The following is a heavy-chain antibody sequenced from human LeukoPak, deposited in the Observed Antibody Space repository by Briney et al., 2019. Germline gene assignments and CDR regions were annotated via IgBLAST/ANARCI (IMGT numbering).Heavy chain of an antibody. CDR1: GFMFSNYY. D-gene: IGHD1-26*01. Sequence: GGSLRLSCAASGFMFSNYYMHWVRQVPGKGLVWVSRIGADGNSMFYADSVKGRFTVSRDNVKNTLYLQMSSLRAEDAAVYYCVRESFTGCGSYAYWGQGTLVTVSS. CDR3: VRESFTGCGSYAY. J-gene: IGHJ4*02. V-gene: IGHV3-74*01. CDR2: IGADGNSM.